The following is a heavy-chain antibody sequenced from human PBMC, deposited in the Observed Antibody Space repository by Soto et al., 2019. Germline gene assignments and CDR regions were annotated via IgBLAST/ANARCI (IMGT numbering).Heavy chain of an antibody. CDR1: GFTFSANA. V-gene: IGHV3-30-3*01. J-gene: IGHJ4*02. CDR3: ARDKIKGAPDYLDS. Sequence: QEQLVESGGDVVQPGRSLTLSCAASGFTFSANAMHWVRQAPGKGLEWVAVIAYDGTIKIYRDSVKGRFTISRDDSKSKLYLQMNGLRPEETAVYYCARDKIKGAPDYLDSWGQGTLVTVSS. D-gene: IGHD1-26*01. CDR2: IAYDGTIK.